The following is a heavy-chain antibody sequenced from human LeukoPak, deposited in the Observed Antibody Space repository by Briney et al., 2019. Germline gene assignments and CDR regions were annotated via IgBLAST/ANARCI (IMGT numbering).Heavy chain of an antibody. CDR1: GGSISTYY. CDR2: SHYSGST. D-gene: IGHD3-22*01. CDR3: ARAPRGESDAASGFYGVDV. V-gene: IGHV4-59*01. Sequence: PSETLSLTCTVSGGSISTYYWTWIRQPPGKRLEWIGFSHYSGSTNYNPSLKSQVTMSVDTSTNQFSLKLNSVTAADTAVYYCARAPRGESDAASGFYGVDVWGQGTTVTVSS. J-gene: IGHJ6*02.